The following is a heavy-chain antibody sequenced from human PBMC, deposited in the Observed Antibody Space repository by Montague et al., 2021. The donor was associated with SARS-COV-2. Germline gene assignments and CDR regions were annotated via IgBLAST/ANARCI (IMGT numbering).Heavy chain of an antibody. CDR2: IYQSGTT. D-gene: IGHD3-10*01. V-gene: IGHV4-30-2*01. CDR1: GASISNVGYT. CDR3: ARSMIRGGLNWFDP. J-gene: IGHJ5*02. Sequence: TLSLTCAVSGASISNVGYTWSWIRRPPGKGLEWIGYIYQSGTTRYNPSFKSRVTMSVDKSKNQFSLQLTSVIAADTAIYFCARSMIRGGLNWFDPWGQGTLVTVSS.